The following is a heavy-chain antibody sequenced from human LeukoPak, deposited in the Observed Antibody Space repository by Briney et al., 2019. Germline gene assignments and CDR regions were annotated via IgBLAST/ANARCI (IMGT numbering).Heavy chain of an antibody. CDR1: GGTFSSYA. CDR3: ARELYYDATIGY. J-gene: IGHJ4*02. CDR2: IIPIFGTA. D-gene: IGHD3-3*01. Sequence: SVKVSCKASGGTFSSYAISWVRQAPGQGLEWMGGIIPIFGTADYAQKFQGRVTITADESTSTAYMELSSLRSEDTAVYYCARELYYDATIGYWGQGTLVTVSS. V-gene: IGHV1-69*13.